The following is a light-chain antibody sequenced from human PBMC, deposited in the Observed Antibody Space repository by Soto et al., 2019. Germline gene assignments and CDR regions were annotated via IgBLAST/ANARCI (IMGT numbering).Light chain of an antibody. CDR1: STDVGSHNY. CDR3: SSYTSSSTLV. Sequence: QSALTQAASVSESPGQSISLSCGGTSTDVGSHNYVSWYQQHPGKAPKLIIFEVNNRPSGVSHRFSGSKSGNTASLTISGLQAEDEADYYCSSYTSSSTLVFGTGTKLTVL. J-gene: IGLJ1*01. V-gene: IGLV2-14*01. CDR2: EVN.